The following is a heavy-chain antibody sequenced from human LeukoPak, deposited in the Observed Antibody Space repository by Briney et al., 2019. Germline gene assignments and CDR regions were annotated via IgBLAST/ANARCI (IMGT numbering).Heavy chain of an antibody. D-gene: IGHD3-3*01. CDR3: AFTIFGVVIPPDYYMDV. CDR2: ISGSGGST. J-gene: IGHJ6*03. CDR1: GFTFSSYA. Sequence: GSLRLSCAASGFTFSSYAMSWVRQAPGKGLEWVSAISGSGGSTYYADSVKGRFTISRDNSKNTLYLQMNSLRAEDTAVYYCAFTIFGVVIPPDYYMDVWGKGTTVTVSS. V-gene: IGHV3-23*01.